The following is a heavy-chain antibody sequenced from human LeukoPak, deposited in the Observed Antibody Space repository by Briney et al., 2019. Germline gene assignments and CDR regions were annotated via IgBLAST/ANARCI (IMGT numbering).Heavy chain of an antibody. CDR1: GGSISSGGYY. D-gene: IGHD3-22*01. CDR2: IYYSGST. Sequence: PSQTLSLTCTVSGGSISSGGYYWSWIRQHPGKGLEWIGYIYYSGSTYYNPSLKSRVTISVDTSKNQFSLKLSSVTAADTAVYYCARETGYYDSSGYSRGDIHDAFDIWGQGTMVTVSS. J-gene: IGHJ3*02. V-gene: IGHV4-31*03. CDR3: ARETGYYDSSGYSRGDIHDAFDI.